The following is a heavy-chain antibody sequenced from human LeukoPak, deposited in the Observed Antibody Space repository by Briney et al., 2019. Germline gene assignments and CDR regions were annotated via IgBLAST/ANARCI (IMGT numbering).Heavy chain of an antibody. J-gene: IGHJ4*02. CDR2: ISYDGGNI. Sequence: GGSLRLSCAASGFTFSSYTMHWVRQAPGKGLEWVAFISYDGGNIHYADSVKGRFTISRDKSKNTLDLQMNSLRVEDTAVYYCARAYYESSGYCKYWGQGTQVIVSP. D-gene: IGHD3-22*01. CDR1: GFTFSSYT. CDR3: ARAYYESSGYCKY. V-gene: IGHV3-30*04.